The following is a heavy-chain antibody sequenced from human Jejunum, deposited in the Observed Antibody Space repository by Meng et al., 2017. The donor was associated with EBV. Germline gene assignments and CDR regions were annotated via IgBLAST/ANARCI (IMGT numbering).Heavy chain of an antibody. Sequence: EVELGEVGGGLVKPGGSLRLSCAGSGFTFSNAWMSWVRQSPGKGLEWIARIKSKTQGGTTDYAASVKGRFTVSRDDSENTVYLQMNSLTTEDTAMYYCVSAWIDPWGQGTLVTVSS. CDR1: GFTFSNAW. J-gene: IGHJ5*02. V-gene: IGHV3-15*01. CDR3: VSAWIDP. CDR2: IKSKTQGGTT.